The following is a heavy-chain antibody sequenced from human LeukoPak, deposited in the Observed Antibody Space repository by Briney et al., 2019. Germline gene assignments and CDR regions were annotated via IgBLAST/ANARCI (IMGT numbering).Heavy chain of an antibody. CDR1: GFTFSNYA. CDR2: ISGNDDRK. CDR3: ARDHCSGGSCYSTSYYYYGMDV. D-gene: IGHD2-15*01. Sequence: GGSLRLSCAASGFTFSNYAMSWVRQAPRKGLEWVSSISGNDDRKYYADSVRGRFTVSRDNSKSTLYLQMNSLRAEDTAVYYCARDHCSGGSCYSTSYYYYGMDVWGQGTTVTVSS. J-gene: IGHJ6*02. V-gene: IGHV3-23*01.